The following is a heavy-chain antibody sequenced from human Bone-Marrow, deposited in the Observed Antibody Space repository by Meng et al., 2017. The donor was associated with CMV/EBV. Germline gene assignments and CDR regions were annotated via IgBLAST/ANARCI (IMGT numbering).Heavy chain of an antibody. Sequence: SGPTLVKPTETLTLTCTVSGFSLSNVRMGVSWIRQPPGKGLEWIGSIYYSGSTYYNPSLKSRVTISVDTSKNQFSLKLSSVTAADTAVYYCARQDSSGCHGYWGQGTLVTVSS. CDR2: IYYSGST. CDR3: ARQDSSGCHGY. D-gene: IGHD6-19*01. V-gene: IGHV4-39*01. CDR1: GFSLSNVRMG. J-gene: IGHJ4*02.